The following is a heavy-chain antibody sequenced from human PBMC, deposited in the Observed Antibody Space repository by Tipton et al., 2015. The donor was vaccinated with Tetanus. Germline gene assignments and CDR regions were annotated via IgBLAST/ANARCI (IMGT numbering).Heavy chain of an antibody. Sequence: TLSLTCSVSGGSLRSGDYQWNWIRQPPGKGLEWLAYISPSGRTNSNYDLKSRITISQDKSKNQFSLRLTSVTAADTAVYYCVRGGDTYFGSSCFYDWWGQGTRVTVSS. CDR2: ISPSGRT. CDR1: GGSLRSGDYQ. V-gene: IGHV4-61*08. J-gene: IGHJ4*02. D-gene: IGHD3-22*01. CDR3: VRGGDTYFGSSCFYDW.